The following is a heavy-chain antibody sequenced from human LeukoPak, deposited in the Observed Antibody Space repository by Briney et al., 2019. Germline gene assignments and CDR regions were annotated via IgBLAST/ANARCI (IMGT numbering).Heavy chain of an antibody. CDR2: ISYDGSNK. CDR1: GFTFSSYA. CDR3: ARDSRLVPHDY. Sequence: GGSLRLSCAASGFTFSSYAMHWVRQAPGKGLEGVAVISYDGSNKYYADSVKGRFTISRDNSKNTLYLQMNSLRAEDTAVYYCARDSRLVPHDYWGQGTLVTVSS. J-gene: IGHJ4*02. V-gene: IGHV3-30-3*01. D-gene: IGHD2-2*01.